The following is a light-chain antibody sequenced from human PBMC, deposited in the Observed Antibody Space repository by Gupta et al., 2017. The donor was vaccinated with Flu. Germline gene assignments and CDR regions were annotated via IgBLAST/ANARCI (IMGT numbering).Light chain of an antibody. V-gene: IGKV3-15*01. J-gene: IGKJ4*01. Sequence: EIVMTQSPATLSVSPGERATLSCRASQSVSSNLAWYQQKPGQAPRLLIYGASTRATGIPARFSGSGSGTEFTLTISSRQSEDFAVYYCQQYKNWPPLTFGGGTKAEIK. CDR3: QQYKNWPPLT. CDR2: GAS. CDR1: QSVSSN.